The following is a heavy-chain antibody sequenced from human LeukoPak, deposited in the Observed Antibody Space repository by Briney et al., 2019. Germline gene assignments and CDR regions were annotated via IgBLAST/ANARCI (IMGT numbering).Heavy chain of an antibody. CDR3: ARDRGYGYLFDY. D-gene: IGHD5-18*01. J-gene: IGHJ4*02. V-gene: IGHV3-7*01. CDR1: GFTFSSYW. CDR2: IKQDGSEK. Sequence: GGSLRLSCAASGFTFSSYWMSWVCQAPGKGLEWVANIKQDGSEKYYVDSVKGRFTISRDNAKNSLYLQMNSLRAEGTAVYYCARDRGYGYLFDYWGQGTLVTVSS.